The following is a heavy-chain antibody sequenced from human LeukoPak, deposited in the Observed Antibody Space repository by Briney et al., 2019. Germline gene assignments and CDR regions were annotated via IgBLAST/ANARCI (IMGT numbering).Heavy chain of an antibody. CDR3: AKAPTYYYDSSGYPFDY. CDR2: ISWNSGSI. CDR1: GFTFDDYA. V-gene: IGHV3-9*01. D-gene: IGHD3-22*01. Sequence: GRSLRLSCAASGFTFDDYAMHWVRQAPGKGLEWVSGISWNSGSIGYADSVKGRFTISRDNAKNSLYLQMNSLRAEDTALYYCAKAPTYYYDSSGYPFDYWGQGTLVTVSS. J-gene: IGHJ4*02.